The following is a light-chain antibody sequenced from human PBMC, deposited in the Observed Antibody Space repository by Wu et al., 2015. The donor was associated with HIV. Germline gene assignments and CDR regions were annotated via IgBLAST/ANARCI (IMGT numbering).Light chain of an antibody. Sequence: EIVLTQSPGTLSLSPGERASLSCRSSQTFTNEYLAWYQQRPGQPPRLLIYGVSRRATGIPDRFSGSGSGTDFTLTISRLEPEDFAVYYCQQYGSSPLTFGGGTKVEIK. CDR1: QTFTNEY. J-gene: IGKJ4*01. CDR3: QQYGSSPLT. V-gene: IGKV3-20*01. CDR2: GVS.